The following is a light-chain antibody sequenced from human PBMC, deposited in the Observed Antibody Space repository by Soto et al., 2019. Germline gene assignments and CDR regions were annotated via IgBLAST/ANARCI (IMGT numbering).Light chain of an antibody. CDR3: QQYGSSPPVT. V-gene: IGKV3-20*01. Sequence: EIVLTQSPGTLSLSPGERAALSCRSSQTVTRSYLAWYQQKPGQAPRLLIYGASTRATGIPARFSGSGSGTDFILTISRLEPEDFAVYYCQQYGSSPPVTLGQGTKVDIK. CDR2: GAS. CDR1: QTVTRSY. J-gene: IGKJ1*01.